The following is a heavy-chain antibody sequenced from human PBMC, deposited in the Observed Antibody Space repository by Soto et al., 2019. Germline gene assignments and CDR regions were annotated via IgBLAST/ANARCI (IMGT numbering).Heavy chain of an antibody. V-gene: IGHV4-31*03. D-gene: IGHD2-2*01. CDR1: GGSISSGGYY. CDR3: ARRGSPYCSSTSCHNRNWFGP. Sequence: SETLSLTCTVSGGSISSGGYYWSWIRQHPGKGLEWIGYIYYSGSTYYNPSLKSRVTISVDTSKNQFSLKLSSVTAADTAVYYCARRGSPYCSSTSCHNRNWFGPWGQGTLVTVSS. J-gene: IGHJ5*02. CDR2: IYYSGST.